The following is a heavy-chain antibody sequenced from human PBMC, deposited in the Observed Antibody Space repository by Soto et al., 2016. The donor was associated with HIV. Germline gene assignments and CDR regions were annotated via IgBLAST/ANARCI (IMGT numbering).Heavy chain of an antibody. D-gene: IGHD2-21*02. CDR2: IWYDGSNK. V-gene: IGHV3-33*01. J-gene: IGHJ6*02. CDR1: GFTFSSYG. CDR3: ARDGGGDSNYYYGIDV. Sequence: VQLVGSGGGVVQPGRSLRLSCAASGFTFSSYGIHWVRQAPGKGLEWVAVIWYDGSNKYYADSVKGRFTISRDNSKNTLYLQMNSLRAEDTAVYYCARDGGGDSNYYYGIDVVGTKGPRSTVSS.